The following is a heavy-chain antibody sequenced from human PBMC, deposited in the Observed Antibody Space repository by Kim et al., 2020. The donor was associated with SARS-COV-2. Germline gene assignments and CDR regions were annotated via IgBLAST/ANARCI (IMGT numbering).Heavy chain of an antibody. CDR3: ARDGSGDGMDV. CDR2: P. V-gene: IGHV7-4-1*02. Sequence: PTYAQGFTGRFVFSLDTSVSTAYLQISSLKAEDTAVYYCARDGSGDGMDVWGQGTTVTVSS. D-gene: IGHD3-10*01. J-gene: IGHJ6*02.